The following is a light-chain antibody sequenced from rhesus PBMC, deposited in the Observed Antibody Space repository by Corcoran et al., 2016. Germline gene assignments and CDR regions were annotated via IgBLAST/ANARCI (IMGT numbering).Light chain of an antibody. CDR3: QQGDSKPLT. CDR2: FAN. J-gene: IGKJ4*01. V-gene: IGKV1-32*04. CDR1: QDISIY. Sequence: DIQMSQSPSSLSASVGDRVTITCRASQDISIYLNWYQQKPRLDPKLLIYFANNLESGVPSRVSGCGSGTDFTLTISSLQPEDFATYYCQQGDSKPLTFGGGTKVGIK.